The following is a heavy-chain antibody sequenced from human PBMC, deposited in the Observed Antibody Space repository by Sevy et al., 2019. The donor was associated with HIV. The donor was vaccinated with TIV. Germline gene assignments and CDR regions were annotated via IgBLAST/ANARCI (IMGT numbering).Heavy chain of an antibody. Sequence: ASVKVSCKASGYTFTSYGISWVRQAPGQGLEWMGWISAYNGNTNYAQKPQGRVTMTTDTSTSTAYMELRSLRSDDTAVYYCARDIPYCSSTSCYTDYWGQGTLVTVSS. D-gene: IGHD2-2*02. CDR2: ISAYNGNT. V-gene: IGHV1-18*04. CDR1: GYTFTSYG. J-gene: IGHJ4*02. CDR3: ARDIPYCSSTSCYTDY.